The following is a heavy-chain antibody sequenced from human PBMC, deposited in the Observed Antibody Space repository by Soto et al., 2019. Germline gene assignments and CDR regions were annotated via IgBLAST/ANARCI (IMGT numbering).Heavy chain of an antibody. V-gene: IGHV3-33*01. Sequence: VQLVESGGGVVQPGRSLRLSCAASGFTFSSYGMHWVRQAPGKGLAWVAVIWYDGSNKYYADSVKGRFTISRDNSKNTLYLQMNSLRAEDTAVYYCARDPGAVAGSPYYYYGMDVWGQGTTVTVSS. CDR1: GFTFSSYG. CDR3: ARDPGAVAGSPYYYYGMDV. J-gene: IGHJ6*02. D-gene: IGHD6-19*01. CDR2: IWYDGSNK.